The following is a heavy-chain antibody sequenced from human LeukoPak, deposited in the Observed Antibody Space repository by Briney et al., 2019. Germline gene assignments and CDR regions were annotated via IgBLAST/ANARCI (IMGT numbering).Heavy chain of an antibody. D-gene: IGHD1-26*01. CDR2: IYSGGST. CDR3: ARDRVGATRGPSDFDY. CDR1: GFTFSSYS. Sequence: GGSLRLSCAASGFTFSSYSMNWVRQAPGKGLEWVSVIYSGGSTYYADSVKGRFTISRDNSKNTLYLQMNSLRAEDTAVYYCARDRVGATRGPSDFDYWGRGTLVTVSS. V-gene: IGHV3-53*01. J-gene: IGHJ4*02.